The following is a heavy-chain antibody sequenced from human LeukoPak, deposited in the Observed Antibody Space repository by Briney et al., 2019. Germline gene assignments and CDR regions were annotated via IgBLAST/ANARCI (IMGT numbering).Heavy chain of an antibody. Sequence: SETLSLTCTVSGGSISSGGYYWSWIRQHPGKGLEWIGYIYYSGSTNYNPSLKSRVTISVDTSKNQFSLKLSSVTAADTAVYYCARRRYCSSTSCYRKVVRAFDIWGQGTMVTVSS. CDR2: IYYSGST. CDR3: ARRRYCSSTSCYRKVVRAFDI. D-gene: IGHD2-2*02. V-gene: IGHV4-31*03. CDR1: GGSISSGGYY. J-gene: IGHJ3*02.